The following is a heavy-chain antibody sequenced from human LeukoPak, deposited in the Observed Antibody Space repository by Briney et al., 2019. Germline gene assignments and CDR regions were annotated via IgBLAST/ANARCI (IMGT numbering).Heavy chain of an antibody. CDR2: IYNSGTT. J-gene: IGHJ4*02. Sequence: SETLSPTCSVSGGSISSHYWSWLRQSPGKGLEWIGYIYNSGTTNYNPSLKSRVIISIDTPKNQFSLNLTSVTAADTAVYYCARSEGLLSCTGGICYLAYWGQGTLVTVSS. CDR3: ARSEGLLSCTGGICYLAY. D-gene: IGHD2-8*02. V-gene: IGHV4-59*11. CDR1: GGSISSHY.